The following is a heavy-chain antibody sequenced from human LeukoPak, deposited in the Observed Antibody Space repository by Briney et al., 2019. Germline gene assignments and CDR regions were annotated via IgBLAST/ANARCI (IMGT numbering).Heavy chain of an antibody. V-gene: IGHV3-30*03. D-gene: IGHD3-10*01. CDR2: ISYDGSNK. CDR3: ARDRVLWFGELSLDAFDI. Sequence: GRSLRLSCAASGFTFSSYGMHWVRQAPGKGLEWVAVISYDGSNKYYADSVKGRFTISRDNSKNTLYLQMNSLRAEDTAVYYCARDRVLWFGELSLDAFDIWGQGTMVTVSS. J-gene: IGHJ3*02. CDR1: GFTFSSYG.